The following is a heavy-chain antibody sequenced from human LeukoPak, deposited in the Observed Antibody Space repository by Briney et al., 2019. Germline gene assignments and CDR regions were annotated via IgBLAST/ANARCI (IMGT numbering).Heavy chain of an antibody. CDR2: ISYDGSNK. Sequence: GRSLRLSCAASGFTFSSYAMHWVPQAPGKRLEWVAVISYDGSNKYYADSVKGRFTISRDNSKNTLYLQMNSLRAEDTAVYYCARDVGTTIFGVVISGTFDYWGQGTLVTVSS. J-gene: IGHJ4*02. V-gene: IGHV3-30-3*01. CDR1: GFTFSSYA. CDR3: ARDVGTTIFGVVISGTFDY. D-gene: IGHD3-3*01.